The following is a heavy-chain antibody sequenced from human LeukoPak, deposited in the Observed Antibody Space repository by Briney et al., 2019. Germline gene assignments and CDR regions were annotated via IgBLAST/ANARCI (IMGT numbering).Heavy chain of an antibody. CDR1: GFTFSSYS. D-gene: IGHD4-17*01. CDR3: ARDSPDYGDYVPFDY. Sequence: SLRLSCAASGFTFSSYSMNWVRQAPGKGLEWVSSISSSSSYIYYADSVKGRFTISRDNAKNSLYLQMNSLRAEDTAVYYCARDSPDYGDYVPFDYWGQGTLVTVSS. J-gene: IGHJ4*02. CDR2: ISSSSSYI. V-gene: IGHV3-21*01.